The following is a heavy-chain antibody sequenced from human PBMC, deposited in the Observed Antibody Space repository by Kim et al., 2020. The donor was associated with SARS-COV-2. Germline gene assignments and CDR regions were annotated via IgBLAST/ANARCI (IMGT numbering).Heavy chain of an antibody. Sequence: NPSLNSRVTRSVDTSKNQFSLKLSSVTAADTAVYYCARRYSGWDMGYFDYWGQGTLVTVSS. V-gene: IGHV4-59*01. D-gene: IGHD6-19*01. J-gene: IGHJ4*02. CDR3: ARRYSGWDMGYFDY.